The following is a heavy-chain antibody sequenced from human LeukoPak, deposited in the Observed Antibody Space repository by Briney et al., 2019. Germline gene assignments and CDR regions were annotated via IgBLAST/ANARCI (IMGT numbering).Heavy chain of an antibody. J-gene: IGHJ4*02. V-gene: IGHV4-59*01. D-gene: IGHD2-21*02. Sequence: PSETLSLTCTVSGGSISSYYWSWIRQPPGKGLEWIGYIYYTGSTNYNPSLKSRVTISVDTSKNQFSLKLSSVTAADTAVYYCTGSGDCCNFDYWGQGTLVTVPS. CDR2: IYYTGST. CDR1: GGSISSYY. CDR3: TGSGDCCNFDY.